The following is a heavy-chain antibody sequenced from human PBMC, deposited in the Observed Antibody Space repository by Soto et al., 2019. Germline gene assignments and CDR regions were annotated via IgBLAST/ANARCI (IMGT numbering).Heavy chain of an antibody. CDR3: ARPFILIEYGDSQNAFDI. CDR1: GGSISSYY. Sequence: SETLSLTCTVSGGSISSYYWSWIRQPPGKGLEWIGYIYYSGSTNYNPSLKSRVTISVDTSKNQFSLKLSSVTAADTAVYYCARPFILIEYGDSQNAFDISGKTTMLTRSS. J-gene: IGHJ3*02. CDR2: IYYSGST. D-gene: IGHD4-17*01. V-gene: IGHV4-59*01.